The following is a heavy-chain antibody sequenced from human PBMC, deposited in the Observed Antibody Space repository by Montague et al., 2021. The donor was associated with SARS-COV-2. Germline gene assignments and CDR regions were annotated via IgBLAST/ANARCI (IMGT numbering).Heavy chain of an antibody. CDR3: AKSSLLWFGRPFDF. V-gene: IGHV3-11*03. CDR1: GFTFSDYY. CDR2: ISNSGSYT. D-gene: IGHD3-10*01. J-gene: IGHJ4*02. Sequence: SLRLSCAASGFTFSDYYVSWIRQAPGKGLEWVSYISNSGSYTNYADSVKGRFTISRDNAKNSLYLQMNSLRAEDTAVYYCAKSSLLWFGRPFDFWGQGTLVTVSS.